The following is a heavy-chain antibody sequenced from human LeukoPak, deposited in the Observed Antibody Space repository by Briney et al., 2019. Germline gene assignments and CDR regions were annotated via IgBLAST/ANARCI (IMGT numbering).Heavy chain of an antibody. J-gene: IGHJ4*02. D-gene: IGHD3-10*01. CDR2: IYHSGST. CDR1: GYSISNGYD. V-gene: IGHV4-38-2*02. Sequence: PSETLSLTCSVSGYSISNGYDWGWIRQPPGKGLEWIGNIYHSGSTYYNPSLQSRVTISVDTSKNQFSLKVSSVTAADTAVYYCARLMVRGVYYDYWGQGTLVTVSS. CDR3: ARLMVRGVYYDY.